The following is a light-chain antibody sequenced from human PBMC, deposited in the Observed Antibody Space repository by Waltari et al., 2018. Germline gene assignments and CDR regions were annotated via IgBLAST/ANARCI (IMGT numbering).Light chain of an antibody. CDR2: QDS. Sequence: SYELTQPPSVSVSPGQTANITCSGDKLGDKYVCWYQQRPGQSPVLVIFQDSQRPSGITGRFSGSNSGNTATLTISGTQPMDEADYYCQAWDSFSVFFGGGTKLTVL. CDR1: KLGDKY. V-gene: IGLV3-1*01. CDR3: QAWDSFSVF. J-gene: IGLJ2*01.